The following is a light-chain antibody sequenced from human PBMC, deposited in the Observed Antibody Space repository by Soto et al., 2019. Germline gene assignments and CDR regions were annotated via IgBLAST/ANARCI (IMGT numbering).Light chain of an antibody. CDR2: GAS. CDR1: QSVSSN. V-gene: IGKV3-15*01. J-gene: IGKJ4*01. CDR3: QQYAYSPLT. Sequence: EILMTQSPSTRSVSPGEIATLSCRASQSVSSNLAWYQQKPGQAPRLLIYGASTRATGIPARFSGSGSGTEFTLTISRLEPEDFAVYYCQQYAYSPLTFGGGTKVDIK.